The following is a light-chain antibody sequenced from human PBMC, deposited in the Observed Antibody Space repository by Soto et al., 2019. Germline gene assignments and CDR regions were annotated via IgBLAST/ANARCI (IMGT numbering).Light chain of an antibody. CDR3: QQYNNWPIT. CDR2: GAS. Sequence: EIVMTQSPATLSVSPGDGASLSCRASQSFSSNLAWYQQKPGQAPRLLIYGASTRATGIPARFSGSGSGTQFTLTISSLQSEDFAVYYCQQYNNWPITFGQGTRLENK. J-gene: IGKJ5*01. CDR1: QSFSSN. V-gene: IGKV3-15*01.